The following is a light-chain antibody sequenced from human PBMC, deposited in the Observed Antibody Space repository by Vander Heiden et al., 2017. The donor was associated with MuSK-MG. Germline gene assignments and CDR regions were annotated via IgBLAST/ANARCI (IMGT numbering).Light chain of an antibody. J-gene: IGLJ1*01. Sequence: QSVLTQPPSVSGAPGQRVTISCTGTSSNIGAGFDVHWYQQRPGTPPKLLFFENTNRPSGVADRFSASTSDTSASLAITGLQAEDEADYDCQSYDSGLTASVFGTGTRVAVL. CDR1: SSNIGAGFD. V-gene: IGLV1-40*01. CDR3: QSYDSGLTASV. CDR2: ENT.